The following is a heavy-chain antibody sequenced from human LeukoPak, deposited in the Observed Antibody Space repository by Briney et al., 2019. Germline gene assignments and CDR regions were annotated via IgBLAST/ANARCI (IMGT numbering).Heavy chain of an antibody. D-gene: IGHD5-18*01. CDR1: GFTFSSYW. CDR3: ARGFGYSYGYDY. J-gene: IGHJ4*02. CDR2: ISSSSSYI. V-gene: IGHV3-21*01. Sequence: GGSLRLSCAASGFTFSSYWMSWVRQAPGKGLEWVSSISSSSSYIYYADSVKGRFTISRDNAKNSLYLQMNSLRAEDTAVYYCARGFGYSYGYDYWGQGTLVTVSS.